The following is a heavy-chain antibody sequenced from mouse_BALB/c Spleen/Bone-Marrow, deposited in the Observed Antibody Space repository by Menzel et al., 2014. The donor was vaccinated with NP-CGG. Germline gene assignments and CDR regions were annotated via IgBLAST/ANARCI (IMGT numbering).Heavy chain of an antibody. D-gene: IGHD1-1*01. CDR2: IDPANGNT. CDR1: GFNIKDTY. CDR3: ASYYYGSSGFAY. J-gene: IGHJ3*01. Sequence: EVKLQESGAELVKPGASVKLSCTASGFNIKDTYMHWVKQRPEQGLEWIGRIDPANGNTKYDPKFQGKATITADTSSNTAYLQLSSLTSGDTAVYYCASYYYGSSGFAYWGQGTLVTVSA. V-gene: IGHV14-3*02.